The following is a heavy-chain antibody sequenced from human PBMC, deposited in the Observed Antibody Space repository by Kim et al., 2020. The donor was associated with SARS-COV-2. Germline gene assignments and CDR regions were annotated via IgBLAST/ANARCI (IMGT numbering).Heavy chain of an antibody. J-gene: IGHJ3*02. CDR1: GGSISSGNSY. CDR2: IYYSGST. Sequence: SETLSLTCTVSGGSISSGNSYWSWIRQPPGKGLEWIAFIYYSGSTYYNPSLKSRVTISVDTSKNQFSLKLNSVTAADTAVYYCASWRDPSAFDIWGQGTIVIVSS. CDR3: ASWRDPSAFDI. V-gene: IGHV4-30-4*01. D-gene: IGHD3-3*01.